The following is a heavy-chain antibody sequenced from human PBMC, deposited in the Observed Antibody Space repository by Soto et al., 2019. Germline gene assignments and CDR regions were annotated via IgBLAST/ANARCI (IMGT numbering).Heavy chain of an antibody. Sequence: PGGSLRLSCAASAFTFSSYAMHWVRQAPGKALEWVAVISYDGSNKYYADSVKGRFTISRDNSKNTLYLQMNSLRAEDTAVYYCARDHGSGSYYNDYYYYGMDVWGQGTTVTVSS. CDR3: ARDHGSGSYYNDYYYYGMDV. CDR1: AFTFSSYA. J-gene: IGHJ6*02. D-gene: IGHD3-10*01. CDR2: ISYDGSNK. V-gene: IGHV3-30-3*01.